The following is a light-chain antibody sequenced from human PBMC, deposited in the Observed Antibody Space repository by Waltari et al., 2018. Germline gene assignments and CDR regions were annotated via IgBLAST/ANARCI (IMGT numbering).Light chain of an antibody. V-gene: IGLV1-40*01. CDR1: GSNIRAGFD. CDR3: QSYDTSLSVV. J-gene: IGLJ3*02. CDR2: GST. Sequence: QSVLTQAPSMSGAPGQRVTISCTGSGSNIRAGFDVHWYQPLPRAAPKLLIYGSTSRPLGVPDRFFGSTSGTSASLVIIGLQPEDEAVYYCQSYDTSLSVVFGGGTKLTVL.